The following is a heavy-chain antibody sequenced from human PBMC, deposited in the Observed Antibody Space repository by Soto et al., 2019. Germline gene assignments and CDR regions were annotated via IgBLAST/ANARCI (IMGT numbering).Heavy chain of an antibody. CDR3: ARERGDSHWIDP. CDR2: VENSGST. V-gene: IGHV4-61*01. D-gene: IGHD2-21*01. Sequence: VTLSLTCSVSGGSVSSESYYWSWIRQTPGKGLEWIGNVENSGSTKYNPSLKSRVTISVDTSKNQFSLKLSSVTGADTAVYYCARERGDSHWIDPWGQGTLVTVSS. J-gene: IGHJ5*02. CDR1: GGSVSSESYY.